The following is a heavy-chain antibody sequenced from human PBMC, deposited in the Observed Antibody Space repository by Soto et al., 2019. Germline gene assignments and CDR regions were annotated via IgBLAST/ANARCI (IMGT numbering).Heavy chain of an antibody. CDR1: GDTIPTYY. Sequence: QVQLQESGPRLVKPSEALSLTCSVSGDTIPTYYWSWIRQPPGKGLEWIGYIHHTGRTDSNPSLKSRVTISVDKSKNQFSLSLYSVTAADTAVYYCARYYCPNGLCYFFDSWGQGTLVTVSS. J-gene: IGHJ4*02. V-gene: IGHV4-59*08. CDR2: IHHTGRT. CDR3: ARYYCPNGLCYFFDS. D-gene: IGHD2-8*01.